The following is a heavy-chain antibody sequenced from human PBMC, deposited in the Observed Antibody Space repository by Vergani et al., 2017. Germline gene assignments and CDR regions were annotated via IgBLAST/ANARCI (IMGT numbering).Heavy chain of an antibody. CDR2: IYHSGST. CDR1: GYSISSGYY. V-gene: IGHV4-38-2*01. J-gene: IGHJ4*02. CDR3: ARHQKATVVTPEYFDY. D-gene: IGHD4-23*01. Sequence: QVQLQESGPGLVKPSETLSLTCAVSGYSISSGYYWGWIRQPPGKGLEWIGSIYHSGSTYYNPSLKSRVTISVDTSQNQFSLKLSSVTAADTAVYYCARHQKATVVTPEYFDYWGQGTLVTVSS.